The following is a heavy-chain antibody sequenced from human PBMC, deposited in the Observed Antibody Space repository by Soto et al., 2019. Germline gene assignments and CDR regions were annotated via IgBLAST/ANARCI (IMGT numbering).Heavy chain of an antibody. CDR2: IYYSGST. CDR3: ARHMRTTVVRTAGGKIDY. CDR1: SGSISSSSYY. V-gene: IGHV4-39*01. J-gene: IGHJ4*02. D-gene: IGHD4-17*01. Sequence: QLQLQESGPGLVKPSETLSLTCTVSSGSISSSSYYWGWIRQPPGKGLEWIGSIYYSGSTYYNPSLKSRVTISVDTSKNQFSLKLSSVTAADTAVYYCARHMRTTVVRTAGGKIDYWGQGTLVTVSS.